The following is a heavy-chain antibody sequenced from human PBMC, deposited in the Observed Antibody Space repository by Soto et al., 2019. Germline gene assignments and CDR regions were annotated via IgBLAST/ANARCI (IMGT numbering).Heavy chain of an antibody. Sequence: PGESLKISCKGSGYSFTRYWIGWVRQMPWKVQEWMGIIYPGDSDTRYSPSFQGQVTISADKSISTAYLQWSSLKASDTAMYYRARHAVRTGTSWYYYSGMDVCGQEITLTVSS. CDR2: IYPGDSDT. CDR1: GYSFTRYW. CDR3: ARHAVRTGTSWYYYSGMDV. D-gene: IGHD3-10*01. J-gene: IGHJ6*02. V-gene: IGHV5-51*01.